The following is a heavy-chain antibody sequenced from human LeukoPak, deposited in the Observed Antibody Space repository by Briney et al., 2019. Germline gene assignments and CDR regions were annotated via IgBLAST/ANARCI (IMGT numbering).Heavy chain of an antibody. J-gene: IGHJ4*02. D-gene: IGHD4-17*01. CDR3: ARARSDYGDYVWVDY. V-gene: IGHV1-69*01. CDR2: IIPIFGTA. CDR1: GGTFSIYA. Sequence: SVNVSCKASGGTFSIYAISWVRQAPGQGLERMGGIIPIFGTANYAQKFQGRVTITADESTSTAYMELSSLRSEDTAVYYCARARSDYGDYVWVDYWGQGTLVTVSS.